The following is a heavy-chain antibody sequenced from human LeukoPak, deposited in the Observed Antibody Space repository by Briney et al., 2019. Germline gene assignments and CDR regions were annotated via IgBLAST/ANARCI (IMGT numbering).Heavy chain of an antibody. V-gene: IGHV3-30*02. Sequence: GGSLRLSCAASGFSFRSYGMHWVRQAPGRGLEWVAFIRHDGSKIYSADSVTGRFTISRGNSKNTLYLQMNSLRGDDTALYYCAKDRDPPYFYYIDVWGNGTTVIVSS. D-gene: IGHD3-10*01. CDR3: AKDRDPPYFYYIDV. CDR1: GFSFRSYG. CDR2: IRHDGSKI. J-gene: IGHJ6*03.